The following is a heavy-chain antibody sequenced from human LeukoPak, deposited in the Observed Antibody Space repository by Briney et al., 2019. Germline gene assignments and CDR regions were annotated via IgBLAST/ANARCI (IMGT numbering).Heavy chain of an antibody. J-gene: IGHJ6*02. D-gene: IGHD3-10*01. CDR1: GGSFSGYY. Sequence: PSETLSLTCAVYGGSFSGYYWSWIRQPPGKGLEWIGEINHSGSSDYNPSLKSRVSILIDTSENEFSLKLSSVPAAETDVYYCARGPGYYGSGTYYKGKRPPNNYYYYGTAVWGQGTTVTVSS. CDR2: INHSGSS. V-gene: IGHV4-34*01. CDR3: ARGPGYYGSGTYYKGKRPPNNYYYYGTAV.